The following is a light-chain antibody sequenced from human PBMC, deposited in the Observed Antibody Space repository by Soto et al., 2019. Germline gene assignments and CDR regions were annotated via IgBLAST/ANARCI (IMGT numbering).Light chain of an antibody. Sequence: ENVLTQSPGTLSLSPGDRASLSCRASQSVSNTYLAWHQQRPGQAPRLLIFGASNRSTGVPDRFTGSASGTDFTLTISRLQPEDFALYFCQQYASSPVTFGGGTKVEI. CDR2: GAS. V-gene: IGKV3-20*01. CDR1: QSVSNTY. J-gene: IGKJ4*01. CDR3: QQYASSPVT.